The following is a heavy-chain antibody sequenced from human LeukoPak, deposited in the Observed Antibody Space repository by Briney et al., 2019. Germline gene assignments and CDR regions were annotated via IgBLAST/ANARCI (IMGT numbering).Heavy chain of an antibody. CDR3: ARHYGP. Sequence: PSETLSLTCTVSGGSISSYYWSWIRQPPGKGLEWIGYINYNKSVNYNSSLRSRLTISVDTSKSQFSLKLSSVTAADTAVYYCARHYGPWGQGTLVTVSS. V-gene: IGHV4-59*01. D-gene: IGHD3-16*01. CDR2: INYNKSV. CDR1: GGSISSYY. J-gene: IGHJ5*02.